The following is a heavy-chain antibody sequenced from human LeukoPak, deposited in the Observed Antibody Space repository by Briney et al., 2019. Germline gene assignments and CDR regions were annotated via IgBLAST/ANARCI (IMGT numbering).Heavy chain of an antibody. J-gene: IGHJ4*02. Sequence: GGSLRLSCAASGFTFSSYGMHWVRQAPGMGLEWVTFIRYDGSKEYYADSVKGRFTISRDNSKNTLYLQMNSLRAEDTAVYYCAKDLRAGSLEYFDYWGQGTLVTVSS. CDR3: AKDLRAGSLEYFDY. D-gene: IGHD1-26*01. CDR1: GFTFSSYG. V-gene: IGHV3-30*02. CDR2: IRYDGSKE.